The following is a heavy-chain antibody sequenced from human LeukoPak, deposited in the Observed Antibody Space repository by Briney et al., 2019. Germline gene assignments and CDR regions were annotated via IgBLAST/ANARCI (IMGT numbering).Heavy chain of an antibody. J-gene: IGHJ4*02. CDR1: GFTFSSYG. Sequence: PGGSLRLSCAASGFTFSSYGMHWVRQAPGKGLEWVGRIKSKSDGGTIDYAAPVKGRFIISRDDSNDKVYLEMNSLKIEDTAVYYCTTVAADTSGHYFEVCDSWGQGTLAIVSS. CDR3: TTVAADTSGHYFEVCDS. V-gene: IGHV3-15*05. CDR2: IKSKSDGGTI. D-gene: IGHD3-22*01.